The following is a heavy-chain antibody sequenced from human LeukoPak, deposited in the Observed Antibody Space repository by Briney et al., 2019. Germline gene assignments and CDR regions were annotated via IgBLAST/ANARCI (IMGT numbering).Heavy chain of an antibody. CDR2: IIPIFGTA. V-gene: IGHV1-69*01. D-gene: IGHD3-22*01. CDR1: GGTFSSYA. J-gene: IGHJ4*02. CDR3: ARGGYYYDSSGYFRAAADY. Sequence: SVKVSCKASGGTFSSYAISWVRQAPGQGLEWMGGIIPIFGTANYAQKFQGRVTITADESTSTAYMELSSLRSEDTAVYYCARGGYYYDSSGYFRAAADYWGQGTLVTVSS.